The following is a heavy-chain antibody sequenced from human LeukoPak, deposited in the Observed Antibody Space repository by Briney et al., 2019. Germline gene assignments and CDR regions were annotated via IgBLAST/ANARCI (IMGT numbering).Heavy chain of an antibody. CDR2: IFYSGNT. Sequence: SESLSLTCTVSGVSISSYYWSWIRQPPGKGLEWIGYIFYSGNTIYNPSLRSRVTISADPSKNHFSLRLRSVTAADTAVYYCARLAAISGSDYPDDWGQGTLVTVSS. V-gene: IGHV4-59*08. CDR3: ARLAAISGSDYPDD. D-gene: IGHD1-26*01. J-gene: IGHJ4*02. CDR1: GVSISSYY.